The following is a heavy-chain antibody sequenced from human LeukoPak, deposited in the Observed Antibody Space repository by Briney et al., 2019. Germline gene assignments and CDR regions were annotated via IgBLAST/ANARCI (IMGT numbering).Heavy chain of an antibody. V-gene: IGHV4-59*08. J-gene: IGHJ3*02. CDR3: ARLVPAYCGGDCSRYAFDI. CDR1: GGSISSYY. D-gene: IGHD2-21*02. CDR2: IYYSGST. Sequence: SETLSLTCTVSGGSISSYYWSWIRQPPGKGLEWIGYIYYSGSTNYNPSLKSRVTISVDTSKNQFSLKLSSVTAADTAVYYCARLVPAYCGGDCSRYAFDIWGQGTMVTVSS.